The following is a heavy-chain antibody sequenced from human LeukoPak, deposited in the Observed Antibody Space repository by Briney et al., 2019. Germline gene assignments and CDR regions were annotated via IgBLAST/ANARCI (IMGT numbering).Heavy chain of an antibody. CDR3: AKINNDDDY. CDR1: GFTFTTFG. D-gene: IGHD1/OR15-1a*01. Sequence: GGSLRLSCAASGFTFTTFGIHWVRQAPGKGLEWVAAISPDGKIEYYTDSVKGRFTVSRDNSKNMIYLQMNGLRGEDSAVYFCAKINNDDDYWGQGALVTVSS. CDR2: ISPDGKIE. J-gene: IGHJ4*02. V-gene: IGHV3-30*18.